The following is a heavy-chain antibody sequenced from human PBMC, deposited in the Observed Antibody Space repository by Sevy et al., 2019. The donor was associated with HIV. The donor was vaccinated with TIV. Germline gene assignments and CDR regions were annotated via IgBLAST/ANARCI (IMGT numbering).Heavy chain of an antibody. V-gene: IGHV3-21*01. CDR3: ARDSVYFESSGLSF. CDR1: GFTFRSYS. Sequence: GSLRLSCAASGFTFRSYSMNWVRQAPGKGLEWVSSISSSTGYIYYADSVKGRFTISRDDAKNSLYLQMNTLRAEDTAVYYCARDSVYFESSGLSFWGQGTLVTVSS. CDR2: ISSSTGYI. J-gene: IGHJ4*02. D-gene: IGHD3-22*01.